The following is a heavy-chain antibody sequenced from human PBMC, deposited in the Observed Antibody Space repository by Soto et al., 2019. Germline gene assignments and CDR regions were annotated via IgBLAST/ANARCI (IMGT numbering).Heavy chain of an antibody. Sequence: ASVKVSCKASGYTFSNYVISWVLQAPGQGLEWMGWISAYNGNIKFAQKVQGRVTMTTDTFTSTAYMELRSLRSDDTAVYYCARDTTGDGAAMFDRWGKGTLVTVSS. V-gene: IGHV1-18*01. CDR2: ISAYNGNI. CDR1: GYTFSNYV. D-gene: IGHD7-27*01. CDR3: ARDTTGDGAAMFDR. J-gene: IGHJ5*02.